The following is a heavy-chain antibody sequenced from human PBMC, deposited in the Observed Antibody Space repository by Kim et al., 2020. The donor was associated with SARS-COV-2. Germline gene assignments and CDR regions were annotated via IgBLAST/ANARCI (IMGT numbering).Heavy chain of an antibody. Sequence: SEKYYVDSGKGRFTISRDNSKNTLYLQMNSLRAEDTAVYYCARDSYGMDVWGQGTTVTVSS. CDR3: ARDSYGMDV. J-gene: IGHJ6*02. V-gene: IGHV3-30*01. CDR2: SEK.